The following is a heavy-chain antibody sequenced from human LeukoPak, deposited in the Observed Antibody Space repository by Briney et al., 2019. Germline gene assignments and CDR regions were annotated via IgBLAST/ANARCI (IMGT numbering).Heavy chain of an antibody. Sequence: GGSLRLSCAASGFTFHNYIMNWVRRAPGKGLEWVSGISGGGDGIYYADSIKGRFTISRDNSKNTLFLQMNSLRAEDTAVYYCAKDGYGTSDYWGQGTLVTVSS. CDR2: ISGGGDGI. CDR3: AKDGYGTSDY. D-gene: IGHD2-2*03. J-gene: IGHJ4*02. V-gene: IGHV3-23*01. CDR1: GFTFHNYI.